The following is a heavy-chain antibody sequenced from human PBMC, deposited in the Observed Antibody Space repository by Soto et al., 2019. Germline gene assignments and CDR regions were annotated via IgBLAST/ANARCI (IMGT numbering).Heavy chain of an antibody. Sequence: GASVKVACKASGATLSSYAISWVRQAPGQGLEWMGGIIPIFGTANYAQKFQGRVTITADESTSTAYMELSSLRSEDTAVYYCARHYDFWSGPFDYWGQGTLVTVS. CDR3: ARHYDFWSGPFDY. V-gene: IGHV1-69*13. D-gene: IGHD3-3*01. J-gene: IGHJ4*02. CDR2: IIPIFGTA. CDR1: GATLSSYA.